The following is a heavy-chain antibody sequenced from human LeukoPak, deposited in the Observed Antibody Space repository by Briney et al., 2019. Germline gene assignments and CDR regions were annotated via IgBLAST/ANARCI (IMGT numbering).Heavy chain of an antibody. CDR3: AKAVVPAAKHYYYGMDV. J-gene: IGHJ6*02. V-gene: IGHV3-30*04. CDR2: ISYDGSNK. D-gene: IGHD2-2*01. Sequence: GGSLGLSCAASGFTFSSYAMHWVRQAPGKGLEWVAVISYDGSNKYYADSVKGRFTISRDNSKNTLYLQMNSLRAEDTAVYYCAKAVVPAAKHYYYGMDVWGQGTTVTVSS. CDR1: GFTFSSYA.